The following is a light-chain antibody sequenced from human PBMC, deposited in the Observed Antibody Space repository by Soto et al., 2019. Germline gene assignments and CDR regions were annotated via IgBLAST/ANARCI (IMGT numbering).Light chain of an antibody. Sequence: QSALTQPASVSGSPGQSITISCTGTSSDVGSYNLVSWYQQHPGKAPKLMIYEGSKRPSGVSNRFFGSKSGNTASLTISGLQAEDEADYYCCSYAGSSTLYVFGTGTQLTVL. V-gene: IGLV2-23*01. J-gene: IGLJ1*01. CDR2: EGS. CDR3: CSYAGSSTLYV. CDR1: SSDVGSYNL.